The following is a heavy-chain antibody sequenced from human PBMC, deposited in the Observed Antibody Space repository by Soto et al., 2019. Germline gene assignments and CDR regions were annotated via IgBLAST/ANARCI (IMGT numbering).Heavy chain of an antibody. J-gene: IGHJ1*01. V-gene: IGHV4-59*08. CDR1: GGSISSYY. Sequence: QVQLQESGPGLVKPSETLSLTCTVSGGSISSYYWSWIRQPPGKGLEWIGYIYYSGSTNYNPSLKRRVTISVDTSKNQFSLKLSSVTAADTAVYYCARLGSTTSTVNPWFGEPAEYFQHWGQGTLVTVSS. CDR3: ARLGSTTSTVNPWFGEPAEYFQH. CDR2: IYYSGST. D-gene: IGHD3-10*01.